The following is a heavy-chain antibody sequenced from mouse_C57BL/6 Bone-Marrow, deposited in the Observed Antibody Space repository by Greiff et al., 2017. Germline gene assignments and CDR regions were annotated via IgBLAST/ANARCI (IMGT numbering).Heavy chain of an antibody. Sequence: QVQLQQSGAELVKPGASVKLSCKASGYTFTEYTIHWVKQRSGQGLEWIGWFYPGSGSIKYNEKFKDKATLTADKSSSTVYMELSRLTSEDSAVYFCARHEVRPYANDAASWFAYWGQGTLVPVSA. D-gene: IGHD2-2*01. V-gene: IGHV1-62-2*01. CDR2: FYPGSGSI. CDR3: ARHEVRPYANDAASWFAY. J-gene: IGHJ3*01. CDR1: GYTFTEYT.